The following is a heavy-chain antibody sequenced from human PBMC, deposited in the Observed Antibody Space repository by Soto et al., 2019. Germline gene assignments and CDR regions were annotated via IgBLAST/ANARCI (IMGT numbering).Heavy chain of an antibody. CDR1: GGSFSSSSYY. D-gene: IGHD3-3*01. CDR2: IYYSGST. CDR3: ARTLPNDFWSGDFSEGLDV. Sequence: PSDTLSLTCTVSGGSFSSSSYYWGWIRQPPGKGLEWIGRIYYSGSTYYNPSLNSRVTISVDTSKNQFSLKLSSVTAADTAVYYCARTLPNDFWSGDFSEGLDVWGQGATVTVS. V-gene: IGHV4-39*01. J-gene: IGHJ6*02.